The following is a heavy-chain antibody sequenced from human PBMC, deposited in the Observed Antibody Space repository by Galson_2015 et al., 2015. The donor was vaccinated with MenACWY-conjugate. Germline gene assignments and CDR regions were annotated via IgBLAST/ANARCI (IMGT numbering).Heavy chain of an antibody. J-gene: IGHJ4*02. Sequence: SLRLSCAASGFTLNSYWMSWVRQAPGKGLEWVANINQDGSQIYYVDSVKGRFTISRDNAKNSLYLQMNSLRAEDTSIYYCARDTASSGSGYWGQGTLVTVSS. CDR3: ARDTASSGSGY. D-gene: IGHD6-19*01. CDR2: INQDGSQI. CDR1: GFTLNSYW. V-gene: IGHV3-7*03.